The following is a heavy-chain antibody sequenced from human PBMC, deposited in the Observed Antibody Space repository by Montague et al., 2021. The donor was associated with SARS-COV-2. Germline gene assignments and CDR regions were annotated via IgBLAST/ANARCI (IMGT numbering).Heavy chain of an antibody. V-gene: IGHV4-4*03. CDR1: GASISSNNW. J-gene: IGHJ5*02. CDR2: TYHSGST. D-gene: IGHD3-10*01. CDR3: ARLGVVPSPRTFDP. Sequence: RRTLSLTCDVSGASISSNNWWIWVRQSPGKGLEWIGETYHSGSTNYNPSLRGRVTISVDKSKNQFSLKVNSVGAADTAVYYCARLGVVPSPRTFDPWGQGTLVTVSS.